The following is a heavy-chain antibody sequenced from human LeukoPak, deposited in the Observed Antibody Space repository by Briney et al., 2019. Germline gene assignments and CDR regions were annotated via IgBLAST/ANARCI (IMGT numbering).Heavy chain of an antibody. CDR2: IYPGDSDT. D-gene: IGHD3-10*01. J-gene: IGHJ3*02. Sequence: GESLKISCEGSGYSFTSYWIGWVRQMRGKGLEWMGIIYPGDSDTRYSPSFQGQVTISADKSISTAYLQWSSLKASDTAMYYCAGYYGSGSYDVAFDIWGQGTMVTVSS. CDR3: AGYYGSGSYDVAFDI. V-gene: IGHV5-51*01. CDR1: GYSFTSYW.